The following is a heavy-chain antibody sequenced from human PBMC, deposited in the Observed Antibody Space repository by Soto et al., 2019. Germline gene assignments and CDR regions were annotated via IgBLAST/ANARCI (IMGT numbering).Heavy chain of an antibody. CDR2: ISYDGSNK. CDR3: ARPLWRDDYNWGYFDL. CDR1: GFTFSSYA. V-gene: IGHV3-30-3*01. D-gene: IGHD4-4*01. Sequence: QVQLVESGGGVVQPGRSLRLSCAASGFTFSSYAMHWVRQAPGKGLEWVAVISYDGSNKYYADSVKGRFTISRDNSKNTLSLQMNSLRAEDTSGYYCARPLWRDDYNWGYFDLWGRGALVTVSS. J-gene: IGHJ2*01.